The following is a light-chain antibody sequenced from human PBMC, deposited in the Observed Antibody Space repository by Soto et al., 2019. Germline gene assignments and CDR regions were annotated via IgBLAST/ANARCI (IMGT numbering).Light chain of an antibody. CDR1: SSDVGDIHY. Sequence: VLTQPPSASGSPGPSVTISCTGTSSDVGDIHYVSWYQQHPGKAPKLMIYEVNQRPSGVPDRFSVSKSGNTAALTGSGLQAEDEADYYGNSYAGSYLVFGGGTKVTV. V-gene: IGLV2-8*01. CDR3: NSYAGSYLV. CDR2: EVN. J-gene: IGLJ2*01.